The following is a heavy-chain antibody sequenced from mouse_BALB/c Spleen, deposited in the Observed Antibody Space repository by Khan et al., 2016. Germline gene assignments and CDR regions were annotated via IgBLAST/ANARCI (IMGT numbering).Heavy chain of an antibody. J-gene: IGHJ4*01. V-gene: IGHV14-4*02. CDR3: NACDYNAMDY. Sequence: VQLQQSGAELVRSGASVKLSCTASGFNIKDYYMHWVKQRPEQGLEWSGWIDPENGDTEYAPKFQGKATMTADTSSNTAYLQLSSLTSEDTAFYYCNACDYNAMDYWGQGTSVTVSS. CDR1: GFNIKDYY. CDR2: IDPENGDT.